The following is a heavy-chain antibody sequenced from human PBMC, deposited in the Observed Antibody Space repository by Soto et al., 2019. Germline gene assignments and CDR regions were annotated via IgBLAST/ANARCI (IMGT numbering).Heavy chain of an antibody. Sequence: ASVKVSCKASGYTFTSYYMHWVRQAPGQGLEWMGIINPSGGSTSYAQKFQGRVTMTRDTSTSTVYMELSSLRSEDTAVYYCARDRKDVGSGSYSGYGMDVWGQGTTVTVSS. CDR1: GYTFTSYY. CDR3: ARDRKDVGSGSYSGYGMDV. CDR2: INPSGGST. D-gene: IGHD3-10*01. V-gene: IGHV1-46*01. J-gene: IGHJ6*02.